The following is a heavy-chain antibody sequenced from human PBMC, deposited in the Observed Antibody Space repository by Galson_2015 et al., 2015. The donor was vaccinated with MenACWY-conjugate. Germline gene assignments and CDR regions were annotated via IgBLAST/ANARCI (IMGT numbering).Heavy chain of an antibody. CDR3: ARGVNLASMAGY. D-gene: IGHD3-3*02. V-gene: IGHV4-59*01. CDR1: GGSINSYY. CDR2: MYYSGSA. J-gene: IGHJ4*02. Sequence: ETLSLTCTVSGGSINSYYWSWIRQPPGKGLEWIGYMYYSGSANHNPSLKSRVTISVDTSKNQFSLTMTSVTAADTAVYYCARGVNLASMAGYWGQGTLVTVSS.